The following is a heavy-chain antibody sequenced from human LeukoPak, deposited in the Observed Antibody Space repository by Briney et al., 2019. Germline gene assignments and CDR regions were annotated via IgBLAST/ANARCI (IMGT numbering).Heavy chain of an antibody. D-gene: IGHD2-2*02. J-gene: IGHJ6*03. V-gene: IGHV4-30-4*08. CDR1: GGSISSGDYY. Sequence: SETLSLTCTVSGGSISSGDYYWSWIRQPPGKGLEWIGNIYYSGSTYYNPSLQSRVTISVDTSKNHFSLKLSSVTVADTAVYYCAREYRYCSSTSCYKRYMDVWGKGTTVTVPS. CDR3: AREYRYCSSTSCYKRYMDV. CDR2: IYYSGST.